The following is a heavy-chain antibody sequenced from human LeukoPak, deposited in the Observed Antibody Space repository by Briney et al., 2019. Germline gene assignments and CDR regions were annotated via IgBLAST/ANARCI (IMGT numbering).Heavy chain of an antibody. J-gene: IGHJ4*02. CDR1: GYTFTSYY. Sequence: ASVKVSCKASGYTFTSYYMHWVRQAPGQGLEWMGIINPSGGSTSYAQKFQGRVTMTRGTSTSTVYMELSSLRSEDTAVYYCAREQYCSGGSCYSFDYWGQGTLVTVSS. CDR2: INPSGGST. V-gene: IGHV1-46*01. CDR3: AREQYCSGGSCYSFDY. D-gene: IGHD2-15*01.